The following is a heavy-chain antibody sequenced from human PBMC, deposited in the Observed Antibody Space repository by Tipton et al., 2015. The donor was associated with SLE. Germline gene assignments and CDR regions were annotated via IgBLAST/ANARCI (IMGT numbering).Heavy chain of an antibody. CDR1: GGSIDTSY. D-gene: IGHD2-21*02. V-gene: IGHV4-59*08. CDR3: ARGMVTWRGAILGVDV. Sequence: TLSLTCTVSGGSIDTSYWSWIRHSPGKGLEWIGYIYHSEGPTYNPSLRRRVTMSLATSKNQFSLKLNSVTAADTAVYYCARGMVTWRGAILGVDVWGQGTTVNVSS. J-gene: IGHJ6*02. CDR2: IYHSEGP.